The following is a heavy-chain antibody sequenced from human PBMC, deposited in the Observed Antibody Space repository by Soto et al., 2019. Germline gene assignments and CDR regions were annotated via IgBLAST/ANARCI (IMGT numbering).Heavy chain of an antibody. J-gene: IGHJ5*02. V-gene: IGHV5-51*01. CDR1: GYSFTSYW. CDR3: ARLPRYCSGGSCYSNNWFDP. CDR2: IYPGDSDT. Sequence: LGESLKISCKGSGYSFTSYWIGWVRQMPGKGLEWMGIIYPGDSDTRYSPSFQGQVTISADKSISTAYLQWSSLKASDTAMYYCARLPRYCSGGSCYSNNWFDPWGQGTLVTVS. D-gene: IGHD2-15*01.